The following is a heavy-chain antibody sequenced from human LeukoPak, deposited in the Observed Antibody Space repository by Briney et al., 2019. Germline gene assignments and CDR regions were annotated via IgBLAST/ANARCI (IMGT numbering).Heavy chain of an antibody. CDR2: IIPIFGTA. CDR1: GGTFSSYA. Sequence: SVKVSCKASGGTFSSYAISWLRQAPGQGLEWMGRIIPIFGTANYAQKFQGRVTITTDESTSTAYMELSSLRSEDTAVYYCARGERTLPWPPFDYWGQRTLVTVSS. CDR3: ARGERTLPWPPFDY. D-gene: IGHD3-16*01. J-gene: IGHJ4*02. V-gene: IGHV1-69*05.